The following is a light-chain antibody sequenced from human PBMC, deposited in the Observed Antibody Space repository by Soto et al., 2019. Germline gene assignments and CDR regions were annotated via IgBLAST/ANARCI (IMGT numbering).Light chain of an antibody. V-gene: IGKV3-20*01. CDR2: GAS. CDR1: PSISRTY. Sequence: ENILSQPLGNLSLSPRERPTLSCRSSPSISRTYLAWYQQNPVQAPRLLIYGASNRATGIPDRFSGSGSGTDFTLTISRLEPEDFAVYYGQQYGSSPPITFGQGTRLEI. J-gene: IGKJ5*01. CDR3: QQYGSSPPIT.